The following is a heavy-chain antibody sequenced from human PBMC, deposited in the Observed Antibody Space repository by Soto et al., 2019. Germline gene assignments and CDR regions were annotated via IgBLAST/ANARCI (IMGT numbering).Heavy chain of an antibody. J-gene: IGHJ4*02. CDR2: ISYDGSNK. CDR1: GFTFSSYA. CDR3: ARDPDTGTSDY. V-gene: IGHV3-30-3*01. Sequence: QVQLVESGGGVVQPGRSLSLSCAASGFTFSSYAMHWVRQAPGKGLEWVAVISYDGSNKYYADSVKGRFTISRDNSKNTLYLQMNSLRAEDTAVYYCARDPDTGTSDYWGQGTLVTVSS. D-gene: IGHD1-7*01.